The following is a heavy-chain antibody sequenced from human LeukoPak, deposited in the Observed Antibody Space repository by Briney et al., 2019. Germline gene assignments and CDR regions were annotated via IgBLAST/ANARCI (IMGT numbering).Heavy chain of an antibody. D-gene: IGHD3-10*01. CDR3: ARVAGGSGSYYSVVYYYYYYMDV. Sequence: PLETLSLTCTVSGGSISSSSYYWGWIRQPPGKGLEWIGSIYYSGSTYYNPSLKSRVTISVDTSKNQFSLKLSSVTAADTAVYYCARVAGGSGSYYSVVYYYYYYMDVWGKGTTVTVSS. CDR1: GGSISSSSYY. J-gene: IGHJ6*03. CDR2: IYYSGST. V-gene: IGHV4-39*07.